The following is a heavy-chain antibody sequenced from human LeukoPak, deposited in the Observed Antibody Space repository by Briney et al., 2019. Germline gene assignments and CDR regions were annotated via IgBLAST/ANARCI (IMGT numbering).Heavy chain of an antibody. CDR1: GFIVSSNF. J-gene: IGHJ4*02. CDR2: LYSVSTT. CDR3: ARVGAAVTTVDS. D-gene: IGHD4-17*01. Sequence: GGSLRLSRAASGFIVSSNFMTWVRQAPGRGLEWVSVLYSVSTTYYADSVKGRFTISRDDSKNTLYLQMNSLRAEDTAMYYCARVGAAVTTVDSWGQGTLVTVSS. V-gene: IGHV3-66*01.